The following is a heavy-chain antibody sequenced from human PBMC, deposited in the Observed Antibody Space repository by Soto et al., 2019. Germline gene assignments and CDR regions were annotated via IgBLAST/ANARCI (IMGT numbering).Heavy chain of an antibody. V-gene: IGHV4-30-4*01. CDR3: ASKDTAMVTYNY. Sequence: TLSLTCTVSGGSISSGDYYWSWIRQPPGKGLEWIGYIYYSGSTYYNSSLKSRVTISVDTSKNQFSLKLSPVTAADTAVYYCASKDTAMVTYNYWGQGTLVTVSS. CDR1: GGSISSGDYY. J-gene: IGHJ4*02. CDR2: IYYSGST. D-gene: IGHD5-18*01.